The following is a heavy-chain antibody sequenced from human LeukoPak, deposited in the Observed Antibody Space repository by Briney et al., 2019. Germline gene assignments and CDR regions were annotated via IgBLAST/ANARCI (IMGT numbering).Heavy chain of an antibody. V-gene: IGHV4-4*02. Sequence: SETLSLTCAVSGGSISSSNWWSWVRQPPGKGLEWIGEIYHSGSTNYNPSLKSRVTISVDKSKNQFSLKLSSVTAADTAVYYCARVFGSSGSYALDYWGQGTLVTVSS. CDR3: ARVFGSSGSYALDY. J-gene: IGHJ4*02. CDR2: IYHSGST. D-gene: IGHD1-26*01. CDR1: GGSISSSNW.